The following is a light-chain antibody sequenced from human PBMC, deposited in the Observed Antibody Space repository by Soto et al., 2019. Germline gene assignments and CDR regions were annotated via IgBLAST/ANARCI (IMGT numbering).Light chain of an antibody. V-gene: IGLV3-21*04. Sequence: SYELTQPPSVSVAQGETAMITCGGDNIGGKSVHWYQQKPGQAPVLVIYYDSDRPSGIPERFSGSNSGNTATLSISRVEDGDEADYHCQVWDDSTDQWVFGGGTNLTVL. J-gene: IGLJ3*02. CDR3: QVWDDSTDQWV. CDR2: YDS. CDR1: NIGGKS.